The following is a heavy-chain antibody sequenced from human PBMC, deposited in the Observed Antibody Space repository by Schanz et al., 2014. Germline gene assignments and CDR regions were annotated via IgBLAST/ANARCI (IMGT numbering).Heavy chain of an antibody. CDR1: GFNFANHA. D-gene: IGHD3-10*01. CDR2: ISSDGSKK. J-gene: IGHJ3*02. CDR3: ARGIITMVRGGDVGAFDI. V-gene: IGHV3-33*05. Sequence: ESGGGVVQPERSLRLSCAASGFNFANHAIHWVRQGQGNGLQWVAVISSDGSKKLYADSVKARFTISRDNSKNALYLQMDSLRAEDTAVYYCARGIITMVRGGDVGAFDIWGQGTMVTVSS.